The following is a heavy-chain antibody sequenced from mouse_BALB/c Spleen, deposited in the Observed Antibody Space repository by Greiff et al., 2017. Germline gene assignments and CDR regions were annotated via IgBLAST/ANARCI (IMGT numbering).Heavy chain of an antibody. D-gene: IGHD2-2*01. CDR2: IHPNSGNT. Sequence: QVQLKQSGSVLVRPGASVKLSCKASGYTFTSSWMHWAKQRPGQGLEWIGEIHPNSGNTNYNEKFKGKATLTVDTSSSTAYVDLSSLTSEDSAVYYCARYGYYWYFDVWGAGTTVTVSS. CDR3: ARYGYYWYFDV. CDR1: GYTFTSSW. V-gene: IGHV1S130*01. J-gene: IGHJ1*01.